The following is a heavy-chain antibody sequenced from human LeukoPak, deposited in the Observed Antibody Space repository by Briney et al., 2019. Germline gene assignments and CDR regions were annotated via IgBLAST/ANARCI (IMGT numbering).Heavy chain of an antibody. V-gene: IGHV1-69*01. CDR3: ARLGPYYDSSGYGEYNWFDP. D-gene: IGHD3-22*01. CDR1: GGTFSSYA. J-gene: IGHJ5*02. CDR2: IIPIFGTA. Sequence: ASVKVSCKASGGTFSSYAISWVRQAPRQGLEWMGGIIPIFGTANYAQKFQGRVTITADESTSTAYMELSSLRSEDTAVYYCARLGPYYDSSGYGEYNWFDPWGQGTLVTVSS.